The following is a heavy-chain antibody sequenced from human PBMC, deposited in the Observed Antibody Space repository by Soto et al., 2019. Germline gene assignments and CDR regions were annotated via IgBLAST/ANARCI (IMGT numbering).Heavy chain of an antibody. D-gene: IGHD6-19*01. CDR1: GFTFSDYA. CDR3: AKGGRQWLVTSDFNY. J-gene: IGHJ4*02. Sequence: VQLVESGGGVVQPGRSLRLSCAATGFTFSDYAMHWVRQAPGKGLEWVAVVSHDGRNTHYADSVEGRFTISRDSSKNTVSLEMTSLRAEDTAVYYCAKGGRQWLVTSDFNYWGQGALVTVSS. CDR2: VSHDGRNT. V-gene: IGHV3-30*18.